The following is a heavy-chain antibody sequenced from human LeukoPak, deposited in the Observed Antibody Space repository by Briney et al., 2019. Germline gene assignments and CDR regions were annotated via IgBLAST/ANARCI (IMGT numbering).Heavy chain of an antibody. D-gene: IGHD6-13*01. V-gene: IGHV5-51*01. CDR1: GYRFSGYW. CDR2: IYPGDSDT. CDR3: ATGVLYSSTWTTFDY. Sequence: SGESLKISCKGSGYRFSGYWIGWVRQMPGKGFEWMGVIYPGDSDTRYSPSFQGQVTISADESISTAYLQWSSLKASDTAMYYCATGVLYSSTWTTFDYWGQGTLVTVSS. J-gene: IGHJ4*02.